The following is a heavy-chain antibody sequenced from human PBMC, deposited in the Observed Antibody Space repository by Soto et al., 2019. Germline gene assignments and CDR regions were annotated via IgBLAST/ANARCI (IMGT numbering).Heavy chain of an antibody. CDR3: ARDRGIAAPYYYYGMDV. V-gene: IGHV3-53*01. CDR1: GFTVSSNY. CDR2: IYSGGST. D-gene: IGHD6-6*01. Sequence: PGGSLRLSCAASGFTVSSNYMSWVRQAPGKGLEWVSVIYSGGSTYYADSVKGRFTISRDNSKNTLYLRMNSLRAEDTAVYYCARDRGIAAPYYYYGMDVWGQGTTGTVSS. J-gene: IGHJ6*02.